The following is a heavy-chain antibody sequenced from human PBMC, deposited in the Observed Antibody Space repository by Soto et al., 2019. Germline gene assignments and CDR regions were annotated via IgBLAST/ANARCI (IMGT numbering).Heavy chain of an antibody. CDR3: ARSACSGGTCYQGHFDY. J-gene: IGHJ4*02. V-gene: IGHV3-23*01. Sequence: EVQLLESGGGLVQPGGSLRLSCAASGFTFSSYAMSWVRQAPGKGLEWVSAISGSGGSTYYADSVKGRFTISRDNSKNTLYLQMNSLRAEDTAVYYCARSACSGGTCYQGHFDYWGQGTLVTVSS. D-gene: IGHD2-15*01. CDR1: GFTFSSYA. CDR2: ISGSGGST.